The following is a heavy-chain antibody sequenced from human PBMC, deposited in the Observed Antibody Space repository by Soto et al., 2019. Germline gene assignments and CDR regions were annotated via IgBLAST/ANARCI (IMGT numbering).Heavy chain of an antibody. CDR3: ARDQPEWIAAAGSDY. J-gene: IGHJ4*02. V-gene: IGHV3-33*01. CDR2: IWYDGSNK. Sequence: VAVIWYDGSNKYYADSVKGRFTISRDNSKNTLYLQMNSLRAEDTAVYYCARDQPEWIAAAGSDYWGQGTLVTVSS. D-gene: IGHD6-13*01.